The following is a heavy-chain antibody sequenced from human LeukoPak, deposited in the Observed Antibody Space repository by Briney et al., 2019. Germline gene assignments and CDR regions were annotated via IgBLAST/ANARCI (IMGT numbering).Heavy chain of an antibody. Sequence: ASVKVSCKASRYTFTGYYMHWVRQAPGQGLEWMGWINPNSGGTNYAQKFQGRVTMTRDTSISTAYMELSRLRSDDTAVYYCARFRRNYDILTGYYEYYFDYWGQGTLVTVSS. CDR1: RYTFTGYY. J-gene: IGHJ4*02. CDR2: INPNSGGT. V-gene: IGHV1-2*02. D-gene: IGHD3-9*01. CDR3: ARFRRNYDILTGYYEYYFDY.